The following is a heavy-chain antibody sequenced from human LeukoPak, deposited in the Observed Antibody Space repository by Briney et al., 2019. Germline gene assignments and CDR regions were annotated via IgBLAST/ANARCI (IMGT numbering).Heavy chain of an antibody. CDR1: GFTVSSNY. V-gene: IGHV3-23*01. CDR3: AKNRDIVLMVYARGHFDY. Sequence: GALRLSCAASGFTVSSNYMSWVRQAPGKGLEWVSAISGSGGSTYYADSVKGRFTISRDNSKNTLYLQMNSLRAEDTAVYYCAKNRDIVLMVYARGHFDYWGQGTLVTVSS. D-gene: IGHD2-8*01. J-gene: IGHJ4*02. CDR2: ISGSGGST.